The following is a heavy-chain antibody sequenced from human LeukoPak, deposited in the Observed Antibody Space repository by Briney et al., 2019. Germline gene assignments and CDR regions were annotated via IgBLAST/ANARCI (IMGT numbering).Heavy chain of an antibody. D-gene: IGHD3-16*01. Sequence: GESLLISCQGFEKSLIYHWISWVRQMPGKGLEWMGKITLSDSSATYSPSFQGHVTILIDKSINTAYLEWSNLKASDTAMYYCTWGISSTKIDYWGQGTVVTISS. J-gene: IGHJ4*02. CDR3: TWGISSTKIDY. V-gene: IGHV5-10-1*01. CDR1: EKSLIYHW. CDR2: ITLSDSSA.